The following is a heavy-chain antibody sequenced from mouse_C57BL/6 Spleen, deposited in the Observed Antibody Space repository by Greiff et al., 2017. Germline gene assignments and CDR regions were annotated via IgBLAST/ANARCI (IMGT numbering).Heavy chain of an antibody. D-gene: IGHD1-1*01. CDR3: ARSEGYYGRSGYVDV. Sequence: QVQLQQPGAELVRPGSSVKLSCKASGYTFTSYWMHWVKQRPIQGLEWIGNIDPSDSETHYNQKFKDKATLTVDKSSSTAYMQLSSLTSEDSAVYYCARSEGYYGRSGYVDVWGTGTTVTVAS. CDR2: IDPSDSET. V-gene: IGHV1-52*01. J-gene: IGHJ1*03. CDR1: GYTFTSYW.